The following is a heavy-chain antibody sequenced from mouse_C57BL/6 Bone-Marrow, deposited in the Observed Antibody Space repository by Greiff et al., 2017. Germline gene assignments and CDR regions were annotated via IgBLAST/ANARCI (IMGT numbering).Heavy chain of an antibody. J-gene: IGHJ3*01. D-gene: IGHD1-1*01. CDR3: AIPYYYGSSYGFAY. CDR2: INPYNGGT. CDR1: GYTFTDYY. V-gene: IGHV1-19*01. Sequence: EVQLQQSGPVLVKPGASVKMSCKASGYTFTDYYMNWVKQSHGKSLEWIGVINPYNGGTSYNQKFKGKATLTVDKSSSTAYMELNSLTSEDSSVYYGAIPYYYGSSYGFAYWGQGTLVTVSA.